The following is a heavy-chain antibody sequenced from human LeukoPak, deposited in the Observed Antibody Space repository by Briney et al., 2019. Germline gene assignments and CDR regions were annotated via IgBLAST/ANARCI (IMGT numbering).Heavy chain of an antibody. J-gene: IGHJ6*03. CDR3: ARVQKIAARPKSYYYYYYMDV. V-gene: IGHV4-34*01. CDR1: GGSFSGYY. D-gene: IGHD6-6*01. Sequence: PSETLSLTCAVYGGSFSGYYWSWIRQPPGKGLEWIGEINHSGSTNYNPSLKSRVTISVDTSKNQFSLKLSSVTAADTAVYYCARVQKIAARPKSYYYYYYMDVWSKGTTVTVSS. CDR2: INHSGST.